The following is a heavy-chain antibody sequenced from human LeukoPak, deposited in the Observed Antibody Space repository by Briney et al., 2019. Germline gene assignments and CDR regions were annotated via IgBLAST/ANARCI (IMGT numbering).Heavy chain of an antibody. CDR3: ARGVTIFGVVIKFYNWFDP. Sequence: GGPLRLSFAASGFTFISYWMHWFRQAPGKGRVWVSRINSDGSSTSYADSVKGRFTISRDNAKNTLYLQMNSLRAEDTAVYYCARGVTIFGVVIKFYNWFDPWGQGTLVTVSS. D-gene: IGHD3-3*01. CDR2: INSDGSST. J-gene: IGHJ5*02. V-gene: IGHV3-74*01. CDR1: GFTFISYW.